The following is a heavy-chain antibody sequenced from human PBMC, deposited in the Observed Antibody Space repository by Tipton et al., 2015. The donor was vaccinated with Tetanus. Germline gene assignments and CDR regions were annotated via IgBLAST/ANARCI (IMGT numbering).Heavy chain of an antibody. D-gene: IGHD1-7*01. V-gene: IGHV3-48*02. CDR2: TSSSSTTI. CDR3: TSESGNWNFGGMDV. CDR1: GFTFSAYW. Sequence: SLRLSCAASGFTFSAYWMTWVRQIPGKGLEWVSYTSSSSTTIYYADSVKGRFTISRDNAKNSLYLQMNSLKDEDTAVYYCTSESGNWNFGGMDVWGQGTTVIVSS. J-gene: IGHJ6*02.